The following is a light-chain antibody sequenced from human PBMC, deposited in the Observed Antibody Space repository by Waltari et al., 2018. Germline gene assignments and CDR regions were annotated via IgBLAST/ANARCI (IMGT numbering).Light chain of an antibody. CDR2: DAS. J-gene: IGKJ4*01. V-gene: IGKV3-20*01. CDR3: HQCGGSQRT. Sequence: ENGLTQSPGTLSLSPGERAILSCRASQTVDNRFLAWYQLKPGQAPRLLIHDASSRATGLPDRFSGSGSGTDFTLTISRLEPEDSAVYYCHQCGGSQRTFGGGTRVEIK. CDR1: QTVDNRF.